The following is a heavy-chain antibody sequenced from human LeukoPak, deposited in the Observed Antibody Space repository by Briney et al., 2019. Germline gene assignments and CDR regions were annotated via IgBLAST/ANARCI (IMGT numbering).Heavy chain of an antibody. CDR3: ARVLYYDYVWGSCDY. V-gene: IGHV1-18*01. CDR2: ISAYNGNT. D-gene: IGHD3-16*01. J-gene: IGHJ4*02. Sequence: ASVKVSCKASGYTFTSYGISWVRQAPGQGLEWMGWISAYNGNTNYAQKLQGRVTMTTDTSTSTAYMELRSLRSDDTAVYYCARVLYYDYVWGSCDYRGQGTPVTVSS. CDR1: GYTFTSYG.